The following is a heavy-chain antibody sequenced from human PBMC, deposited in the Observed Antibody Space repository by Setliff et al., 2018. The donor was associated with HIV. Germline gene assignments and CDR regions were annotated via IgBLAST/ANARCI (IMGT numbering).Heavy chain of an antibody. J-gene: IGHJ3*02. CDR2: IYYSGST. CDR1: GDSITTSSFY. D-gene: IGHD2-2*01. V-gene: IGHV4-39*07. Sequence: SETLSLTCTVSGDSITTSSFYWGWIRQPPGKGLEWIGDIYYSGSTHYNPSLKSRVTISVDTSKNQCSLKLSSVTAADTAVYYWARGGGRYCSSTNCYPHAFDIWGQGTMVTVSS. CDR3: ARGGGRYCSSTNCYPHAFDI.